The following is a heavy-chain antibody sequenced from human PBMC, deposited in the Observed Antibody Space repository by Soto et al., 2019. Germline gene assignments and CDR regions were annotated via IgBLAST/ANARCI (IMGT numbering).Heavy chain of an antibody. CDR1: AFSFSSYA. CDR2: ISYDGNNK. J-gene: IGHJ4*02. V-gene: IGHV3-30*18. D-gene: IGHD3-10*01. Sequence: QVQLVESGGGVVQPGRSLRLSCVASAFSFSSYAMHWVRQAPGKGLEWVAVISYDGNNKWYADSVKDRFTISRDKYENTLYLQMTSLRAEDTAVYYCAKNYYGAGSYLMMDDYWGQGTLVTVSA. CDR3: AKNYYGAGSYLMMDDY.